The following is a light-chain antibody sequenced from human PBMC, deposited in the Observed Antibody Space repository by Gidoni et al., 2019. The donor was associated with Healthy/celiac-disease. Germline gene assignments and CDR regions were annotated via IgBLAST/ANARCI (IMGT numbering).Light chain of an antibody. CDR1: NIGSKS. CDR2: DDD. J-gene: IGLJ3*02. V-gene: IGLV3-21*02. CDR3: QVWILTTYQMM. Sequence: SYVLTQPPSVSVAPGQTAINTGGGHNIGSKSVHRYQQKPGQAPVLVVYDDDDRPSEIPERFSGSKSGNTATLTISRVEVGDEADYYCQVWILTTYQMMFGGGTRLTVL.